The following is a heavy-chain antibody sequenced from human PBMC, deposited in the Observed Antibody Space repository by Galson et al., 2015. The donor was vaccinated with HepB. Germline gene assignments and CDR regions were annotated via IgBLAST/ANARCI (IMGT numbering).Heavy chain of an antibody. Sequence: SLRLSCAASGFTFSSYGMHWVRQAPGKGLEWVAVISYDGSNKYYADSVKGRFTISRDNSKNTLYLQMNSLRAEDTAVYYCAENRPIGRVDPWGQGTLVTVSS. V-gene: IGHV3-30*18. J-gene: IGHJ5*02. D-gene: IGHD2/OR15-2a*01. CDR2: ISYDGSNK. CDR1: GFTFSSYG. CDR3: AENRPIGRVDP.